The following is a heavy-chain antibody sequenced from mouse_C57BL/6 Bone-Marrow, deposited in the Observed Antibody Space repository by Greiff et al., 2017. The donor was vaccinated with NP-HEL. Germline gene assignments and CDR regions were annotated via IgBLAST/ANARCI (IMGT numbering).Heavy chain of an antibody. V-gene: IGHV1-64*01. J-gene: IGHJ3*01. Sequence: QVQLKQPGAELVKPGASVKLSCKASGYTFTSYWMHWVKQRPGQGLEWIGMIHPNSGSTNYNEKFKSKATLTVDKSSSTAYMQLSSLTSEDSAVYYCARDGYDVRAFAYWGQGTLVTVSA. CDR3: ARDGYDVRAFAY. D-gene: IGHD2-2*01. CDR1: GYTFTSYW. CDR2: IHPNSGST.